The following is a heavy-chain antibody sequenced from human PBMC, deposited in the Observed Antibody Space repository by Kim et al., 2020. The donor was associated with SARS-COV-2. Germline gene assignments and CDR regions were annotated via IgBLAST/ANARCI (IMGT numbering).Heavy chain of an antibody. CDR2: ISAYNGNT. J-gene: IGHJ6*02. CDR3: ARDPDGIGYYGMDV. CDR1: GYTFTSYG. V-gene: IGHV1-18*01. D-gene: IGHD1-26*01. Sequence: ASVKVSCKASGYTFTSYGISWVRQAPGQGLEWMGWISAYNGNTNYAQKLQGRVTMTTDTSTSTAYMELRSLRSDDTAVYYCARDPDGIGYYGMDVWGQGTTVTVSS.